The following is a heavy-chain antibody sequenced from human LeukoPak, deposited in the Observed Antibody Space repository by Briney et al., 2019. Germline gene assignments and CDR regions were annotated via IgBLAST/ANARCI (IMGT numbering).Heavy chain of an antibody. D-gene: IGHD6-19*01. Sequence: GGSLRLSCAASGFTVSSNYMSWVRQAPGKGLEWVSVIYSGGSTYYADSVKGRFTISRDNSKNTLYLQMNSLRAEDTAVYYCAKPGSSGWYDYFDYWGQGTLVTVSS. V-gene: IGHV3-53*01. CDR2: IYSGGST. J-gene: IGHJ4*02. CDR3: AKPGSSGWYDYFDY. CDR1: GFTVSSNY.